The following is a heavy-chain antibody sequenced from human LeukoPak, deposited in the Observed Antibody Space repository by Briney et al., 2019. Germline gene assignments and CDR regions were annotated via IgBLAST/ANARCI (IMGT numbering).Heavy chain of an antibody. CDR3: ARGLSSTRRESDY. Sequence: SETLSLTCSVSGSSISNFYWSWVRQPPGKGLEWIGYIDSSGSTSYNPSLKSRVTISIDTSKKQFSLRLRSVAAADTAVYFCARGLSSTRRESDYWAQGTLVTVSS. CDR1: GSSISNFY. J-gene: IGHJ4*02. V-gene: IGHV4-59*01. CDR2: IDSSGST. D-gene: IGHD2-2*01.